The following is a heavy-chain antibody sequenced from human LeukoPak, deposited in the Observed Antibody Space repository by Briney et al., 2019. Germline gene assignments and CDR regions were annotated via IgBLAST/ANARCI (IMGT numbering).Heavy chain of an antibody. CDR1: GGSISSYY. D-gene: IGHD3-10*01. V-gene: IGHV4-59*01. CDR2: IHYSGST. J-gene: IGHJ4*02. CDR3: ARDSGYYGSGSLDY. Sequence: PSETLSLTCTVSGGSISSYYWSWIRQPPGKGLEWIGYIHYSGSTNYNPSLKSRVTISVDTSKNQFSLKLTSVTAADTAVYYCARDSGYYGSGSLDYWGQGTLVTVSS.